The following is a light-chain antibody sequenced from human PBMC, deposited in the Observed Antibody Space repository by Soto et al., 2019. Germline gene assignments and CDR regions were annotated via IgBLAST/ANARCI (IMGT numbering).Light chain of an antibody. CDR2: EDN. CDR1: SGSIASNY. Sequence: NFMLTQPHSVSESPGKTVTISCTRSSGSIASNYVQWYQQRPGSAPTTVIYEDNQRPSGVPDRFSGSIDSSSSSASLTISGLKTEDEADYYCQSYDSSKGVVFGGGTKLTVL. J-gene: IGLJ2*01. CDR3: QSYDSSKGVV. V-gene: IGLV6-57*03.